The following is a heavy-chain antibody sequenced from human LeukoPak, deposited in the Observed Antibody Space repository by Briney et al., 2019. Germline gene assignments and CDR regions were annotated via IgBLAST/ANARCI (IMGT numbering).Heavy chain of an antibody. Sequence: GRSLRLSCAASGFTFSSFAMHWVRQAPGKGLEWVAVISYDGSNKYYADSVKGRFTISRDNSKNTLYLQMNSLRAEDTAVYYCARDPGVDILTGYYKGYFDYWGQGTLVTVSS. CDR1: GFTFSSFA. J-gene: IGHJ4*02. CDR2: ISYDGSNK. D-gene: IGHD3-9*01. V-gene: IGHV3-30*04. CDR3: ARDPGVDILTGYYKGYFDY.